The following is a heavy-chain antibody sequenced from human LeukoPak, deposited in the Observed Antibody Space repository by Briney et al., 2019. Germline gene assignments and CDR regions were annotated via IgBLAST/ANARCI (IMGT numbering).Heavy chain of an antibody. CDR1: GFTFSSYA. V-gene: IGHV3-23*01. D-gene: IGHD6-19*01. CDR2: ISGSGGST. J-gene: IGHJ4*02. Sequence: GGSLRLSCAASGFTFSSYAMSWVRQAPGKGLEWVSAISGSGGSTYYADSVKGRFTISRDNSKNTVHLQMNSLRAEDTAVYYCARDGAFGAVAGLLIDFWGQGTLVIVSS. CDR3: ARDGAFGAVAGLLIDF.